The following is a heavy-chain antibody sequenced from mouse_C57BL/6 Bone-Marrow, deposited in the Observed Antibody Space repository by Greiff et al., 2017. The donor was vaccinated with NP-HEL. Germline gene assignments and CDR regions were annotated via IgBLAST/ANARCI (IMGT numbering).Heavy chain of an antibody. CDR2: ISDGGSYT. Sequence: DVKLVESGGGLVKPGGSLKLSCAASGFTFSSYAMSWVRQTPEKRLAWVATISDGGSYTYYPDNVKGRFTISRDNAKNNLYLQMSHLKSEDTAMYYCARDLMDYWGQGTSVTVSS. CDR1: GFTFSSYA. CDR3: ARDLMDY. J-gene: IGHJ4*01. V-gene: IGHV5-4*01.